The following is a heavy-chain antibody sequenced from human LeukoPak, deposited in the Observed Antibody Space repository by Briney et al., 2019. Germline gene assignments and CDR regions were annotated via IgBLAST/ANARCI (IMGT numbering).Heavy chain of an antibody. Sequence: GGSLRLSCAASGFTFSSYWMSWIRQAPGKGLEWLTFLRAGGPYGTEKFYADSVKGRFTISTDNSKNTLYLQMNSLRAEDTAVYYCVKDGGLDFGVVTNYFWGQGTLVTVSS. CDR2: LRAGGPYGTEK. CDR3: VKDGGLDFGVVTNYF. D-gene: IGHD3-3*01. J-gene: IGHJ4*02. CDR1: GFTFSSYW. V-gene: IGHV3-30*02.